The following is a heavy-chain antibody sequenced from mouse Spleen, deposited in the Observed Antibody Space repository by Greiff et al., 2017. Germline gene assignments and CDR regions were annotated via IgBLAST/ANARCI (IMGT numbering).Heavy chain of an antibody. Sequence: VHVKQSGGGLVKPGGSLKLSCAASGFTFSDYGMHWVRQAPEKGLEWVAYISSGSSTIYYADTVKGRFTISRDNAKNTLFLQMTSLRSEDTAMYYCARGHYYFDYWGQGTTLTVSS. CDR2: ISSGSSTI. J-gene: IGHJ2*01. CDR1: GFTFSDYG. V-gene: IGHV5-17*01. D-gene: IGHD3-3*01. CDR3: ARGHYYFDY.